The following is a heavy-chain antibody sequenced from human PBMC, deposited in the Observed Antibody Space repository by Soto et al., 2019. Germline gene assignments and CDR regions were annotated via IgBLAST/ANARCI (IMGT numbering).Heavy chain of an antibody. CDR3: ARATRSYDSSGYFHY. Sequence: SVKVSCKASGGTFSSYAISWVRQAPGQGLEWMGGIIPIFGTANYAQKFQGRVTITADKSTSTAYMELSSLSSEDTAVYYCARATRSYDSSGYFHYWGQGTLVTVSS. V-gene: IGHV1-69*06. J-gene: IGHJ4*02. CDR2: IIPIFGTA. D-gene: IGHD3-22*01. CDR1: GGTFSSYA.